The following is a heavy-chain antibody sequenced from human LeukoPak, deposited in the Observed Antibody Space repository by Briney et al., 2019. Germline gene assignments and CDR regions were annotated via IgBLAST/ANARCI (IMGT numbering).Heavy chain of an antibody. V-gene: IGHV3-21*01. D-gene: IGHD3-3*02. CDR2: ISSSSSYI. J-gene: IGHJ4*02. CDR3: AGGHFWSGYYGD. CDR1: GFTFSSYS. Sequence: PGGSLRLSCAASGFTFSSYSMNWVRQAPGKGLEWVSSISSSSSYIYYADSVKGRFTISRDNAKNSLYLQMNSLRAEDTAVYYCAGGHFWSGYYGDWGQGTLVTVSS.